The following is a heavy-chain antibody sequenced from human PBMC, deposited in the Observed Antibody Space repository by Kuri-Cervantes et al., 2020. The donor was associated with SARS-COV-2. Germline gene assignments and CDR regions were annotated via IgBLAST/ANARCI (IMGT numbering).Heavy chain of an antibody. D-gene: IGHD5-12*01. CDR3: ARGSSGYDLTFDY. CDR1: GSTFSDYY. J-gene: IGHJ4*02. Sequence: GESLKISCAASGSTFSDYYMSWIRQAPGKGLEWVSYISSSSSYTNYADSVKGRFTISRDNAKNSLYLQMNSLRAEDTAVYYCARGSSGYDLTFDYWGQGTLVTVSS. V-gene: IGHV3-11*06. CDR2: ISSSSSYT.